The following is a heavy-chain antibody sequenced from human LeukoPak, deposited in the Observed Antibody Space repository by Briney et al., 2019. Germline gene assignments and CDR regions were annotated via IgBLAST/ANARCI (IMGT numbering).Heavy chain of an antibody. D-gene: IGHD5-18*01. J-gene: IGHJ6*02. CDR2: ISWNSGSI. Sequence: GGSLRLSCAASGFSFDDYAMHWVRQAPGKGLEWVSGISWNSGSIGYADSVKGRFTISRDNAKNSLYLQMNSLRAEDTALYYCAKDTRSRYSYPYYYYYGMDVWGQGTTVTVSS. V-gene: IGHV3-9*01. CDR1: GFSFDDYA. CDR3: AKDTRSRYSYPYYYYYGMDV.